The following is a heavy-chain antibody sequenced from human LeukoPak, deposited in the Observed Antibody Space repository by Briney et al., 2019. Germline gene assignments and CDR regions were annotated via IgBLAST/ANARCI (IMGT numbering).Heavy chain of an antibody. CDR2: IKQEGSEK. D-gene: IGHD2-15*01. CDR1: GFTFSSYW. J-gene: IGHJ4*02. Sequence: GGSLRLSCAASGFTFSSYWMSWVRQAPGKGLEGVANIKQEGSEKYYVDSVKGRFTISRDNAKNSLYLQMNSLRAEDTAVYYCAREKDLDINEVVAATYYFDHWGQGTLVTVSS. V-gene: IGHV3-7*03. CDR3: AREKDLDINEVVAATYYFDH.